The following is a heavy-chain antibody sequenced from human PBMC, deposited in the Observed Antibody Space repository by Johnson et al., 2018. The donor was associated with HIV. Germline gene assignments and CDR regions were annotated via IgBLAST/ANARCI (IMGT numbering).Heavy chain of an antibody. V-gene: IGHV3-30*04. CDR3: ARGRHRWGPLRGGAFDI. Sequence: QVQLVESGGGVVQPGRSLRLSCADSGFTFSSYAIHWVRQAPGKGLEWVAVISYDGTDKYYADSVKGRFTIFRDNSKNTLYLQMKSLRAEDTAVYYCARGRHRWGPLRGGAFDIWGQGTMVTVSS. J-gene: IGHJ3*02. CDR1: GFTFSSYA. CDR2: ISYDGTDK. D-gene: IGHD1-26*01.